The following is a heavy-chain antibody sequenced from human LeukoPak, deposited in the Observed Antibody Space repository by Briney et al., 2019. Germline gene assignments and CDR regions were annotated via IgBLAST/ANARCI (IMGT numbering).Heavy chain of an antibody. CDR1: GYTLTELS. V-gene: IGHV1-24*01. CDR2: FDPEEGET. D-gene: IGHD2/OR15-2a*01. CDR3: ASVSSHFLRPPYFVY. Sequence: GASVKVSCKVSGYTLTELSMHWVRQAPGKGLEWMGGFDPEEGETIYAQKFRGRVTMTEDTSTDTAYMELSSLRSEDTAVFYCASVSSHFLRPPYFVYWGQGTLVTVSS. J-gene: IGHJ4*02.